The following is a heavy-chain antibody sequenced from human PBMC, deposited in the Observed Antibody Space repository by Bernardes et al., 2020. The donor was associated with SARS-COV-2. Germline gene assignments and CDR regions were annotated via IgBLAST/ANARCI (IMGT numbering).Heavy chain of an antibody. J-gene: IGHJ5*02. CDR1: GYSFSNYW. CDR2: TYPGNSDT. Sequence: GESLKISCEGSGYSFSNYWIGWVRQMPGKGLEWMGITYPGNSDTRYSPSFQGQVTISADKSITTAYLQWSSLKVSDTAMYYCARAASSGSNPKDWFDRWGQGTLVTVSS. D-gene: IGHD1-26*01. CDR3: ARAASSGSNPKDWFDR. V-gene: IGHV5-51*01.